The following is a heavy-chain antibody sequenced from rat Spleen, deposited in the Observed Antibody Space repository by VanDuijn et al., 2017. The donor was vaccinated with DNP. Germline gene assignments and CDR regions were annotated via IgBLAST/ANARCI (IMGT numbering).Heavy chain of an antibody. CDR3: ASHTYYGYNYVFDY. J-gene: IGHJ2*01. Sequence: EVQLQESGPGLLKPSQSLSLTCSVTGYSISRTYWGWFRKFPGNKMEWIGHISYSGTTSYHPSLKSRISITRDTSKNQFFLQLSSVTTEDTATYYCASHTYYGYNYVFDYWGQGVMVTVSS. CDR1: GYSISRTY. D-gene: IGHD1-9*01. CDR2: ISYSGTT. V-gene: IGHV3-1*01.